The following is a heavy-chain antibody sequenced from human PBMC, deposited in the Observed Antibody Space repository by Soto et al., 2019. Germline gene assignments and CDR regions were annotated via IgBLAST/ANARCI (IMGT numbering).Heavy chain of an antibody. D-gene: IGHD2-15*01. CDR3: ARHSGHGAATAFDY. J-gene: IGHJ4*02. Sequence: QLQLQESGPGLAKPSETLSLTCTVSGGSISSSFYYWGWIRQPPGKGLEWIGSISYSGSTSYNPSLKSRVTISVDTSKNQCSLRLSSVTAADTAVFYCARHSGHGAATAFDYWGQGTLVTVSS. CDR1: GGSISSSFYY. V-gene: IGHV4-39*01. CDR2: ISYSGST.